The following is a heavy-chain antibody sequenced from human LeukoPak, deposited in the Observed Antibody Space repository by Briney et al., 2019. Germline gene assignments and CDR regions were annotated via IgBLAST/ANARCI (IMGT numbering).Heavy chain of an antibody. CDR2: LNPQTGDT. CDR1: GYAFSAYY. V-gene: IGHV1-2*02. J-gene: IGHJ4*02. CDR3: ARSPPTWNYVDYFDS. D-gene: IGHD3-16*01. Sequence: ASVKVSCKASGYAFSAYYMHWVRQAPGQGLEWMGWLNPQTGDTHFAQKFQGRVTFTRDTSISTAYMELPSLTFDDTAVYYCARSPPTWNYVDYFDSWGQGALVSVSS.